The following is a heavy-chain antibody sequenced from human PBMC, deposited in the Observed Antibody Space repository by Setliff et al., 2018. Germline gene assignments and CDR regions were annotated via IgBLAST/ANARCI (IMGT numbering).Heavy chain of an antibody. V-gene: IGHV3-7*01. CDR2: IKQDGSEK. D-gene: IGHD3-16*01. CDR1: VFTFSIYW. J-gene: IGHJ4*02. Sequence: LRLSCAASVFTFSIYWMTWVRQAPGKGLEWVANIKQDGSEKYYVDSVKGRFTISRDNAKNSLYLQMNSLRADDTAVYYCARDGGEYWGQGTLVTVSS. CDR3: ARDGGEY.